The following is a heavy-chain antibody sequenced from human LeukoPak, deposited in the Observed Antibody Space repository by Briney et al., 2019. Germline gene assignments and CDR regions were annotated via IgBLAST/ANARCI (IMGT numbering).Heavy chain of an antibody. CDR1: GVSITSYY. Sequence: SETLSLTCAVSGVSITSYYWSWIRQHPGKGLEWIGYLSDIGSNDYNPSLKSRVTISVDTSKNQFSLKLSSVTAADTAVYYCARGRPDYYGSGSYSLYYYYYMDVWGKGTTVTISS. CDR3: ARGRPDYYGSGSYSLYYYYYMDV. CDR2: LSDIGSN. J-gene: IGHJ6*03. V-gene: IGHV4-59*12. D-gene: IGHD3-10*01.